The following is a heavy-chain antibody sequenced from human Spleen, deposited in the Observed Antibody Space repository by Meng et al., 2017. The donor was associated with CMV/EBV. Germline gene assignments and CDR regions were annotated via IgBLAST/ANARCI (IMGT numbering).Heavy chain of an antibody. Sequence: GSLRLSCTVSGDSISSSSYYWGWIRQPPGKGLEWLGSVYYSGSTYYNPSLKSRVTISVDTSKNQFSLKLTSVTAADTAIYYCARGSWIHLEGLKFDSCGQGTLVTVSS. V-gene: IGHV4-39*07. CDR3: ARGSWIHLEGLKFDS. CDR1: GDSISSSSYY. J-gene: IGHJ4*02. CDR2: VYYSGST. D-gene: IGHD5-18*01.